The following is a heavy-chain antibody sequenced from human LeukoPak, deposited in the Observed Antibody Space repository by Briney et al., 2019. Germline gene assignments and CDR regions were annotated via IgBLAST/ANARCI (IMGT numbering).Heavy chain of an antibody. CDR1: GYTFTGYY. Sequence: GASVKVSCKASGYTFTGYYMHWVRQAPGQGLEWMGWINPNSGGTNYAQKFQGRVTMTRDTSISTAYMELSRLRSDDTAVYYCARGTWIQLWPDPFFDYWGQGTLVTVSS. CDR2: INPNSGGT. D-gene: IGHD5-18*01. CDR3: ARGTWIQLWPDPFFDY. V-gene: IGHV1-2*02. J-gene: IGHJ4*02.